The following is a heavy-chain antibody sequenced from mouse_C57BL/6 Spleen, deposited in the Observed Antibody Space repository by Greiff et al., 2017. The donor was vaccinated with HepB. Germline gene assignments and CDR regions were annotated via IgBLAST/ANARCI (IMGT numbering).Heavy chain of an antibody. D-gene: IGHD2-13*01. V-gene: IGHV7-3*01. CDR3: ARLGDYCYAMDY. CDR1: GFTFTDYY. CDR2: IRNKANGYTT. J-gene: IGHJ4*01. Sequence: EVKLVESGGGLVQPGGSLSLSCAASGFTFTDYYMSWVRQPPGKALEWLGFIRNKANGYTTEYSASVKGRFTISRDNSQSILYLQMNALRAEDSATYYCARLGDYCYAMDYWGQGTSVTVSS.